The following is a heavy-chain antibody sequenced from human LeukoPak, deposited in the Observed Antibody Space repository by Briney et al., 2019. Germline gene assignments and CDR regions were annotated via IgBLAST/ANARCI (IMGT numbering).Heavy chain of an antibody. V-gene: IGHV1-2*02. CDR3: AREYYDSSGRKHAFEN. CDR2: INPNSGGT. Sequence: ASVKVSCKASGYTFTGYYMHWVRQAPGQGLEWMGWINPNSGGTNYAQKFQGRVTMTRDTSISTAYMDLSRLRSDDTAVYYCAREYYDSSGRKHAFENWGQGTVVTVSS. CDR1: GYTFTGYY. J-gene: IGHJ3*02. D-gene: IGHD3-22*01.